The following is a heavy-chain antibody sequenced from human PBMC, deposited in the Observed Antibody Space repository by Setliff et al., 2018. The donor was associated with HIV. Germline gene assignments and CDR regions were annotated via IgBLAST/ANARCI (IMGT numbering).Heavy chain of an antibody. J-gene: IGHJ5*01. CDR3: AKRAVQDGTVTSSNWFES. CDR1: GGSISSHY. Sequence: SETLSLTCSVSGGSISSHYWTWIRQPAGKGLEWIGRIYTSGSTDYNPSLKSRVTMSTDTPNNRFALKLTSVTAADTAVYYCAKRAVQDGTVTSSNWFESWGQGTLVTVSS. CDR2: IYTSGST. V-gene: IGHV4-4*07. D-gene: IGHD1-7*01.